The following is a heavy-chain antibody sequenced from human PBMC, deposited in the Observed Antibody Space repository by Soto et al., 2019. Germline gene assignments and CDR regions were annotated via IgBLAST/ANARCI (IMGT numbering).Heavy chain of an antibody. CDR2: IYYSGST. J-gene: IGHJ4*02. D-gene: IGHD6-13*01. V-gene: IGHV4-39*01. Sequence: QLQLPESGPGLVKPSETLSLTCTDHGGSISSSSYYWGWIRQPPGKGLEWIGSIYYSGSTYYNPSLKSGVSMSVGTSKNQFALKLSAVTAADTAVYYCARHIAAAGTPLAYFDYGGQGTLIVVSS. CDR1: GGSISSSSYY. CDR3: ARHIAAAGTPLAYFDY.